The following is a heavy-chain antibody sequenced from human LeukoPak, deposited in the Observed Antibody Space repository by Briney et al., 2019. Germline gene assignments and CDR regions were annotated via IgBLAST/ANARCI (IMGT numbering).Heavy chain of an antibody. CDR2: IYHSGST. Sequence: PSETLSLTCTVSGYSISSGYYWGWIRQPPGKGLEWIGSIYHSGSTYYNPSLKSRVTISADTSKNQFSLKLSSVTAADTAVYYCARVPETYYYDSSGYPINWFDPWGQGTLVTVSS. CDR1: GYSISSGYY. V-gene: IGHV4-38-2*02. D-gene: IGHD3-22*01. J-gene: IGHJ5*02. CDR3: ARVPETYYYDSSGYPINWFDP.